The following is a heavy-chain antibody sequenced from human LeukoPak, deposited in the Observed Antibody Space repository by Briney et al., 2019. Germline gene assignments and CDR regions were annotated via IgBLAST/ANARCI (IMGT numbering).Heavy chain of an antibody. CDR1: GFTFNNYA. CDR2: ISGTGATT. J-gene: IGHJ4*02. V-gene: IGHV3-23*01. CDR3: AKDQRFGDLDDY. Sequence: GGSLRLSCAGSGFTFNNYAMSWVRQAPGKGLEWVSAISGTGATTYYADPVKGRFAISRDNSKNTLYLQMSSLRAEDTAVYYCAKDQRFGDLDDYRGQGTLVTVSS. D-gene: IGHD3-10*01.